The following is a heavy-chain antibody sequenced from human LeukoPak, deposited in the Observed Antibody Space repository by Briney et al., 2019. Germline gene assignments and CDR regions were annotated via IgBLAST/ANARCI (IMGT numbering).Heavy chain of an antibody. CDR3: ARVDLRAAYFDY. V-gene: IGHV4-4*07. CDR1: GGSITSYY. D-gene: IGHD2-15*01. CDR2: IYTSEST. J-gene: IGHJ4*02. Sequence: SETLSLTCTVSGGSITSYYWSWIQQPAGKGLEWIGRIYTSESTGYNPSLKSRVTMSVDTSKNQFSLKLSSVTAADTAVYYCARVDLRAAYFDYWGQGTLVTVSS.